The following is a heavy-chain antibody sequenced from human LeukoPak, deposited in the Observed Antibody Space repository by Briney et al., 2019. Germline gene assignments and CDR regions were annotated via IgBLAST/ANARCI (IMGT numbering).Heavy chain of an antibody. D-gene: IGHD4-23*01. V-gene: IGHV3-30*18. CDR3: AKDNSWLEGGYFDY. Sequence: GGSLRLSCAASGLTFSSYGMNWVRQAPGKGLEWVAIISYDGNNKYYADSVKGRFTISRDNAKNSLYLQMNSLRAEDTALYYCAKDNSWLEGGYFDYWGQGTLVTVSS. J-gene: IGHJ4*02. CDR2: ISYDGNNK. CDR1: GLTFSSYG.